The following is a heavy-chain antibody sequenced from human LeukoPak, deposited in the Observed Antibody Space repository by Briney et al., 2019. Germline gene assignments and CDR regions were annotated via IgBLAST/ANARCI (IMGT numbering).Heavy chain of an antibody. D-gene: IGHD1-26*01. CDR3: ARGSPQYSGSYYPFDY. CDR2: INTDASST. J-gene: IGHJ4*02. V-gene: IGHV3-74*01. CDR1: GFTFSSFW. Sequence: TGGSLRLSCAASGFTFSSFWMHWVRQVPGRGLVWVSRINTDASSTTYADSVKGRFTISRDNSKNTLYLQMNSLRAEDTAVYYCARGSPQYSGSYYPFDYWGQGTLVTVSS.